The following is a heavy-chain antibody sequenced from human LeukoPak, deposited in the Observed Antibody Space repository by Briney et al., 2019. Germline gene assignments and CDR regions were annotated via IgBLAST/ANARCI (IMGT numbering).Heavy chain of an antibody. J-gene: IGHJ5*02. CDR1: GGSISSHY. V-gene: IGHV4-59*11. CDR3: ARGVGA. CDR2: IYYSGST. Sequence: SETLSLTYTVSGGSISSHYWSWIRQPPGKGLEWIGYIYYSGSTNYNPSLKSRVTISVDTSRNQFSLKLSSVTAADTAVYYCARGVGAWGQGTLVTVSS. D-gene: IGHD1-26*01.